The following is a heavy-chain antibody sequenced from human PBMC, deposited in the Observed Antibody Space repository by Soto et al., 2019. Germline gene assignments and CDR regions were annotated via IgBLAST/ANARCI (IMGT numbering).Heavy chain of an antibody. J-gene: IGHJ4*02. CDR1: GFTFSSYA. CDR2: ISGSGGST. CDR3: ANPPLPYVWGSYRYMAFDY. D-gene: IGHD3-16*02. Sequence: GGSLRLSCAASGFTFSSYAMSWVRQAPGKGLEWVSAISGSGGSTYYADSVKGRFTISRDNSKNTLYLQMNSLRAEDTAVYYCANPPLPYVWGSYRYMAFDYWGQGTLVTVSS. V-gene: IGHV3-23*01.